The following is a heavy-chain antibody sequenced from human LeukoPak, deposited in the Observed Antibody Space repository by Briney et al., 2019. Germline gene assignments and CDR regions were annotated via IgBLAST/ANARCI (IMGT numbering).Heavy chain of an antibody. J-gene: IGHJ4*02. CDR1: GFTFSSYW. V-gene: IGHV3-7*01. CDR3: ARDHTDPGLFFDY. CDR2: MKYDGSEK. Sequence: GGSLRLSCAASGFTFSSYWMSWVRQAPGKGLEWVASMKYDGSEKYCVDSVKGRFTISRDNAKNSLYLQMNSLRAEDTAVYYCARDHTDPGLFFDYWGQGTLVTVSS.